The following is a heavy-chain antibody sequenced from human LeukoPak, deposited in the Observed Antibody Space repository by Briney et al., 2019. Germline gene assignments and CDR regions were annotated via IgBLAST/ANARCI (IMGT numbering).Heavy chain of an antibody. Sequence: GGSLRLSCVASGFTFTKCAMSWIRQAPGKGLEGVAIITATGDTAYYADSVKGRFTISRDNSRNTVYMQMDSLRAEDTAIYYCAGDRNSDWYSPLDYWGQGSQLTVSP. V-gene: IGHV3-23*01. D-gene: IGHD6-19*01. J-gene: IGHJ4*02. CDR3: AGDRNSDWYSPLDY. CDR1: GFTFTKCA. CDR2: ITATGDTA.